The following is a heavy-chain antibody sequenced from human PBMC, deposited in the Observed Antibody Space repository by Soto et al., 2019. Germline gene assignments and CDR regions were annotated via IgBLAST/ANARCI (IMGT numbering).Heavy chain of an antibody. CDR2: ISSSSSYI. D-gene: IGHD2-2*01. CDR1: GFTFSSYS. V-gene: IGHV3-21*01. Sequence: GGSLRLSCAASGFTFSSYSMNWVRQAPGKGLEWVSSISSSSSYIYYADSVKGRFTISRDNAKNPLYLQMNSLRAEDTAVYYCARVRRCSSTSCSRQQQPRGVFDYWGQGTLVTVSS. J-gene: IGHJ4*02. CDR3: ARVRRCSSTSCSRQQQPRGVFDY.